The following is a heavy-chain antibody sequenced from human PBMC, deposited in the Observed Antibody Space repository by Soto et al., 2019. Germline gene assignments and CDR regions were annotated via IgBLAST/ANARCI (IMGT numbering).Heavy chain of an antibody. Sequence: QVQLVQSGAEVKKPGASVKVSCKASGYTFTGYYMHWVPQAPGQGLEWMGWINPNSGGTNYAQKFQGWVTMTRETSISTAYMELSRLRSDDTAVYYCARGATSDYYYGMDVWGQGTTVTVSS. CDR3: ARGATSDYYYGMDV. CDR2: INPNSGGT. CDR1: GYTFTGYY. V-gene: IGHV1-2*04. D-gene: IGHD5-12*01. J-gene: IGHJ6*02.